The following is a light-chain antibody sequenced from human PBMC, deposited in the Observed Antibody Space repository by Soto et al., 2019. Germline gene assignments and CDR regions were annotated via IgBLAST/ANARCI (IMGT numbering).Light chain of an antibody. CDR2: LEGSGGY. V-gene: IGLV4-60*03. Sequence: QLVLTQSSSASASLGSSVKLTCTLSSGHSGYIIAWHQQQPGKAPRYLMKLEGSGGYNKGSGIPDRFSGSSSGADRYLTISNLQSEDEADYYCETWDSNTWVFGGGTQLTV. CDR1: SGHSGYI. J-gene: IGLJ3*02. CDR3: ETWDSNTWV.